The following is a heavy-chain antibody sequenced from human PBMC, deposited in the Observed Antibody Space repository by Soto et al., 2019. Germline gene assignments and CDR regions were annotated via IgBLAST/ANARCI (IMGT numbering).Heavy chain of an antibody. V-gene: IGHV6-1*01. J-gene: IGHJ5*02. CDR1: GDSVSSNTAS. Sequence: SQTLSLTCAISGDSVSSNTASWNWIRQSPSRGLEWLGRTYFRSKWYNDYAGSVKSRIIINPDTSNNQFSLQLNSVTPEDTAVYFCAKGDNLGPKTGYAFDPRGQGIMVTVSS. D-gene: IGHD5-12*01. CDR3: AKGDNLGPKTGYAFDP. CDR2: TYFRSKWYN.